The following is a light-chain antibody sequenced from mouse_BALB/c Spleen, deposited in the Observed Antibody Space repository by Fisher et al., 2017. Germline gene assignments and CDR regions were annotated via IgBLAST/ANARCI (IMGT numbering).Light chain of an antibody. V-gene: IGKV4-57-1*01. J-gene: IGKJ4*01. CDR2: STS. CDR1: SSVSSSY. CDR3: HQWSSYPFT. Sequence: DIVITQSPAIMSASPGEKVTMTCRASSSVSSSYLHWYQQKSGASPKLWIYSTSNLASGVPARFSGSGSGTSYSLTISSVEAEDAASYFCHQWSSYPFTFGSGTKLEIK.